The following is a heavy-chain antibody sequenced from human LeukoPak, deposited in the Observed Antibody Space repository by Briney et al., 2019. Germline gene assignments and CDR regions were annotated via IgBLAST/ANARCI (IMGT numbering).Heavy chain of an antibody. CDR1: GFDVSNSY. Sequence: GGSLRLSCAVSGFDVSNSYMNWVRQAPGKGLEWVSIIYAGGNKYYADSVKGRFTISRDNSMNTLYLQMNSLRVEDTALYYCAREGSGWFDAWGQGTLVTVSS. CDR2: IYAGGNK. V-gene: IGHV3-53*01. D-gene: IGHD7-27*01. CDR3: AREGSGWFDA. J-gene: IGHJ5*02.